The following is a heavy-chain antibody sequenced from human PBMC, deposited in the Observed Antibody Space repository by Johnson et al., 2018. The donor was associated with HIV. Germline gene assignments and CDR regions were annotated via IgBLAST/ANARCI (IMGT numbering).Heavy chain of an antibody. CDR3: AKEGNWNDIFFAFDM. D-gene: IGHD1-1*01. CDR1: GFTFSSYA. J-gene: IGHJ3*02. CDR2: ISYDGSNK. Sequence: QVQLVESGGGVVQPGRSLRLSCAASGFTFSSYAMHWVRQAPGKGLEWVAVISYDGSNKYYADSVKGRFTISRDNSKNTLYLQMNSLRAEDTAIYYCAKEGNWNDIFFAFDMWGQGTMVTVSS. V-gene: IGHV3-30*04.